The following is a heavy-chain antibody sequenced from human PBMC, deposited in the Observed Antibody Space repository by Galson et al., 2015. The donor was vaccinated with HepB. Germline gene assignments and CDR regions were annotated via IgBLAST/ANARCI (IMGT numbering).Heavy chain of an antibody. Sequence: ETLSLTCTVSGGSISSSSYYWGWIRQPPGKGLEWIGSIYYSGSTYYNPSLKSRVTISVDTSKNQFSLKLSSVTAADTAVYYCARQGSSGWDFWWGQGTLVTVSS. CDR2: IYYSGST. V-gene: IGHV4-39*01. CDR3: ARQGSSGWDFW. CDR1: GGSISSSSYY. D-gene: IGHD6-19*01. J-gene: IGHJ4*02.